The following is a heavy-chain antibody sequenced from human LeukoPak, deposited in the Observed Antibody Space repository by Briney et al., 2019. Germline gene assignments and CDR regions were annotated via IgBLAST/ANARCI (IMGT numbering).Heavy chain of an antibody. J-gene: IGHJ6*02. Sequence: SGGSLRLSCAASGFTFSSYSMNWVRQAPGKGLEWVSYISGSSSTIYYADSVKGRFTISRDNAKNSLYLQMNSLRAEDTAVYYCARVTPNGMDVWGQGTTVTASS. CDR2: ISGSSSTI. D-gene: IGHD1-14*01. CDR1: GFTFSSYS. CDR3: ARVTPNGMDV. V-gene: IGHV3-48*01.